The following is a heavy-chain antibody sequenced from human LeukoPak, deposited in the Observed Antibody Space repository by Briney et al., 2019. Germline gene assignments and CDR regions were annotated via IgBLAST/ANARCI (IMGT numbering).Heavy chain of an antibody. CDR2: ISYDGSNK. CDR3: ATDSSPDF. CDR1: GFTFSIYT. J-gene: IGHJ4*02. V-gene: IGHV3-30*04. D-gene: IGHD3-22*01. Sequence: GGSLRLSCAASGFTFSIYTIHWVRQAPGKGLEWVALISYDGSNKYYGDSVKGRFTISRDNSKNTLYLQMNSLRADDTAVYYCATDSSPDFWGQGILVTVSS.